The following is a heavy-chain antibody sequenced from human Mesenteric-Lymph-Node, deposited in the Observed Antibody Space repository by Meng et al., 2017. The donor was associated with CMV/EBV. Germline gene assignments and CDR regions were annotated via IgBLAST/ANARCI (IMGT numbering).Heavy chain of an antibody. J-gene: IGHJ6*02. CDR1: GGSVSSDSYH. Sequence: SETLSLTCIVSGGSVSSDSYHWNWIRQSPGKGLEWIGQTVYGGSTNYNPSLKSRLTISIDTSKNQFSLKLSSVTAADTAVYYCARGRGFTPPLTTAYYYYGMDVWGQGTTVTVSS. CDR3: ARGRGFTPPLTTAYYYYGMDV. V-gene: IGHV4-61*01. D-gene: IGHD4/OR15-4a*01. CDR2: TVYGGST.